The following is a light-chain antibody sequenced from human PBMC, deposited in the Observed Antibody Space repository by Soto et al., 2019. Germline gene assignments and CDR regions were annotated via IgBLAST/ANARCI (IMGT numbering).Light chain of an antibody. V-gene: IGLV2-8*01. CDR1: SSDVGTYNY. Sequence: QSVLTQPPSASGSPGQSVTISCTGTSSDVGTYNYVSWYRQYPGKAPKLMIYEVTKRPSGVPDRFSGSKSGNTASLTVSGLQAEDEADYYCSSYAGSSNWVFGGGPKLTVL. CDR3: SSYAGSSNWV. J-gene: IGLJ3*02. CDR2: EVT.